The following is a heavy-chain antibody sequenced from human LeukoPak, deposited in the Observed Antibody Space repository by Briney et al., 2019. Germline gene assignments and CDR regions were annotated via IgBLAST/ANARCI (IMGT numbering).Heavy chain of an antibody. CDR2: INSDGRST. CDR1: GFTFSSYW. D-gene: IGHD3-22*01. CDR3: ARHSSGYYHYDY. J-gene: IGHJ4*02. Sequence: PGGSLRLSCAASGFTFSSYWMHWVRHAPGKGLVWVSRINSDGRSTSYADSVKGRFTISRDNSKNTLHLQMNSLRAEDTAVYYCARHSSGYYHYDYWGPGTPVTVAS. V-gene: IGHV3-74*01.